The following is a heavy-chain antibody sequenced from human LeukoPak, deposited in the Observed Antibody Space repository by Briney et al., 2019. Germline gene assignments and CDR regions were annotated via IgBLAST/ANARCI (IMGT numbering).Heavy chain of an antibody. Sequence: ASVKVSCKASGGTFSSYAISWVRPAPGQGLEWMGRIIPILGIANYAQKFQGRVTITADKSTSTAYMELSSLRSEDTAVYYCAIPTYYYDSSGYEDAFDIWGQGTMVTVSS. V-gene: IGHV1-69*04. D-gene: IGHD3-22*01. CDR2: IIPILGIA. CDR3: AIPTYYYDSSGYEDAFDI. J-gene: IGHJ3*02. CDR1: GGTFSSYA.